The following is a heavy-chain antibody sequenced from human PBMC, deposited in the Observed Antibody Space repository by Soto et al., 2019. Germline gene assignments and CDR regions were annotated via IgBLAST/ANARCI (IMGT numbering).Heavy chain of an antibody. J-gene: IGHJ4*02. CDR1: GFALSNYW. V-gene: IGHV3-7*05. CDR2: IKQDGSEK. D-gene: IGHD7-27*01. Sequence: EVQLVESGGGLVQPGESLRLSCVASGFALSNYWINWVRQAPGKGLEWVANIKQDGSEKNYVDSVKGRFTISRDNARNSLYLQMNSLRAEDTDAYYCATETSTWGCWGQGTRVTVSS. CDR3: ATETSTWGC.